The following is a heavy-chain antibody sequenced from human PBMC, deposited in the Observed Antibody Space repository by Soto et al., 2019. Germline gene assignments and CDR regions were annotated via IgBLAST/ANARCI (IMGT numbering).Heavy chain of an antibody. D-gene: IGHD3-22*01. Sequence: GGSLRLSCAASGFTFSSYAMYWVRQAPGKGLEWVAVISYDGSNKYYADSVKGRFTISRDNSKNTLYLQMNSLRAEDTAVYYCARDVYDSSGSATVDYWGQGTLVTVSS. V-gene: IGHV3-30-3*01. CDR3: ARDVYDSSGSATVDY. CDR1: GFTFSSYA. J-gene: IGHJ4*02. CDR2: ISYDGSNK.